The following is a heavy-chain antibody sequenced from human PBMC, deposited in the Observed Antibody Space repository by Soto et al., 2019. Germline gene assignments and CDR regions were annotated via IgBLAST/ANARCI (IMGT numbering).Heavy chain of an antibody. CDR2: ITWNSGGK. Sequence: EVQLVESGGGLVQPGRYLRLSCAASGFTFDDYAMNWVRQAPGKGLEWVSGITWNSGGKFYADSVKGRFTISRDNAKNSLYLQMNSLRVEDTALYFCAKGTEYGVVLMSAFHLLGQGTLVTVSS. CDR3: AKGTEYGVVLMSAFHL. D-gene: IGHD3-3*01. J-gene: IGHJ5*02. V-gene: IGHV3-9*01. CDR1: GFTFDDYA.